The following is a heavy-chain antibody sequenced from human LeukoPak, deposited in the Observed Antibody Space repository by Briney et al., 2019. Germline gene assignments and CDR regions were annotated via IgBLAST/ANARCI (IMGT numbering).Heavy chain of an antibody. V-gene: IGHV1-18*01. D-gene: IGHD2-2*02. J-gene: IGHJ4*02. CDR1: GYTFTSYG. CDR2: ISAYNGNT. CDR3: ARHDCSSTSCYSEGFDY. Sequence: ASVKVSCKASGYTFTSYGISWVRQAPGQGLEWMGWISAYNGNTNYAQKLQGRVTMTTDTSTSTAYMELRSLRSDDTAVYYCARHDCSSTSCYSEGFDYWGQGTLVTVSS.